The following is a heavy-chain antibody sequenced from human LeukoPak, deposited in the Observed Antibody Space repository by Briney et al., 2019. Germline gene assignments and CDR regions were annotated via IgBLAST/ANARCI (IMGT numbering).Heavy chain of an antibody. CDR3: AKDLFYCTNGVCLDY. CDR2: ISYDGSNK. D-gene: IGHD2-8*01. CDR1: GFTFSSYG. Sequence: PGGSLRLSCAASGFTFSSYGMHWVRQAPGKGLEWVAVISYDGSNKYYADSVKGRFTISRDNSKHTLYLQMNSLRAEDTAVYYCAKDLFYCTNGVCLDYWGQGTLVTVSS. V-gene: IGHV3-30*18. J-gene: IGHJ4*02.